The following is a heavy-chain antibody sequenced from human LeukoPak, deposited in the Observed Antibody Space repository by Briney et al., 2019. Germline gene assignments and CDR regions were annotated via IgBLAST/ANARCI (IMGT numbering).Heavy chain of an antibody. V-gene: IGHV4-39*07. D-gene: IGHD1-26*01. CDR3: ARYRSGSYSETDY. Sequence: SETLSLTCTVSGGSISSSSYYWGWIRQPPGKGLEWIGSIYYSGSTYYNPSLKSRVTISVDTSKNQFSLKLSSVTAADTAVYYCARYRSGSYSETDYWGQGTLVTVSS. CDR2: IYYSGST. J-gene: IGHJ4*02. CDR1: GGSISSSSYY.